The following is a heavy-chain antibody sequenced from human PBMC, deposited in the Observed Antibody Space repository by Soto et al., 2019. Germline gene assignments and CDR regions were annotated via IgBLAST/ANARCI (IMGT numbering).Heavy chain of an antibody. CDR2: INAGNGNT. V-gene: IGHV1-3*01. CDR3: ARALKGAKPYCSGGSCYSWSSTDYYGMDV. Sequence: ASVKVSCKASGYTFTSYAMHWVRQAPGQRLEWMGWINAGNGNTKYSQKFQGRVTITRDTSASTAYMELSSLRSEDTAVYYCARALKGAKPYCSGGSCYSWSSTDYYGMDVWGQGTTVTVSS. CDR1: GYTFTSYA. J-gene: IGHJ6*02. D-gene: IGHD2-15*01.